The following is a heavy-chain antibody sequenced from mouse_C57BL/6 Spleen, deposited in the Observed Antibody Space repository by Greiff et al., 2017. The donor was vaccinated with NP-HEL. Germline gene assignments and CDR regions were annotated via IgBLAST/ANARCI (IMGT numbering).Heavy chain of an antibody. CDR2: IWRGGST. CDR3: AKTNWFYAMDY. J-gene: IGHJ4*01. D-gene: IGHD4-1*02. Sequence: QVQLQQSGPDLVQPSQSLSITCTVSGFSLTNYGVHWVRQSPGKGLEWLGVIWRGGSTDYNAAFMSRLSITKDNSKRQVFFKMNSLQADDTAIYYCAKTNWFYAMDYWGQGTSVTVSS. V-gene: IGHV2-5*01. CDR1: GFSLTNYG.